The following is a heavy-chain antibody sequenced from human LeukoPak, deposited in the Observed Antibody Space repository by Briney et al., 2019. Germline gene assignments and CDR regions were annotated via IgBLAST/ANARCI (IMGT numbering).Heavy chain of an antibody. Sequence: GGSLRLSCAASGSTFSIYAMHWVRQAPGKGLEWVSVISYDAVHTYYADSVKGRFTISRDNSNHTLYLQMNSLRAEDTAVYYCAKGLGLLWFGGVDCWGQGTLVTVSS. D-gene: IGHD3-10*01. CDR1: GSTFSIYA. CDR2: ISYDAVHT. J-gene: IGHJ4*02. V-gene: IGHV3-30*04. CDR3: AKGLGLLWFGGVDC.